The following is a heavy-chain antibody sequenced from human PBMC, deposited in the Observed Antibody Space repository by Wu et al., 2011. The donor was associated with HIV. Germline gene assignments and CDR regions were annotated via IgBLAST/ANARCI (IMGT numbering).Heavy chain of an antibody. CDR1: GDTLTNFA. CDR3: ASLCGSNSWDRNSYKNYDLDV. J-gene: IGHJ6*03. D-gene: IGHD2-2*01. V-gene: IGHV1-69*11. Sequence: QVQLTXSGAEVKKPGSSVRVACKASGDTLTNFATTWLRQVPGYGXEWXGRIVPILGTSTSAQKFQGRVTIHADEQTTTVYMELSSLRFDDTATYYCASLCGSNSWDRNSYKNYDLDVWGKGTTVTVSS. CDR2: IVPILGTS.